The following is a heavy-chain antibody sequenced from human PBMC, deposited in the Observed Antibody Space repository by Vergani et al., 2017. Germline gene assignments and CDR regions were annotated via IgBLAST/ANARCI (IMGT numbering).Heavy chain of an antibody. Sequence: QAQLQESGPGLVKPSETLSLTCHVFGVSVTDYNCNWIRQAPGKGLEWIGSLSTTGGATHASHNPSLQSRVSISVDTSKRQFSLKVTSVTAADTAVYFCARQRPGSGWSPGDFDDWGQGILVTVSS. V-gene: IGHV4-4*09. D-gene: IGHD6-19*01. CDR2: LSTTGGA. CDR3: ARQRPGSGWSPGDFDD. CDR1: GVSVTDYN. J-gene: IGHJ4*02.